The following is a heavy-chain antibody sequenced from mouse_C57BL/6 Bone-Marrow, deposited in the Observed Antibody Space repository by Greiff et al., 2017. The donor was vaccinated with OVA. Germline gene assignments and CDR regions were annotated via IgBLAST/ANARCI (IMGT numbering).Heavy chain of an antibody. CDR1: GFTFSSYG. J-gene: IGHJ4*01. V-gene: IGHV5-6*01. CDR3: ARHGYYGSPYAMDY. Sequence: VQLQQSGGDLVKPGGSLKLSCAASGFTFSSYGMSWVRQTPDKRLEWVATISSGGSYTYYPDSVKGRFTISRDNAKNTLYLQMSSLKSEDTAMYYCARHGYYGSPYAMDYWGQGTSVTVSS. D-gene: IGHD1-1*01. CDR2: ISSGGSYT.